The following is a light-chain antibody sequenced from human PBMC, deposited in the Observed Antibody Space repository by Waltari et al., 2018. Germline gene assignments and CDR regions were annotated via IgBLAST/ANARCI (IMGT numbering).Light chain of an antibody. CDR2: GAS. Sequence: EIVMTQSPATLSLSPGERAALSCRASQTVSSSLAWYQQKPGQAPRLFIYGASTRATGIPARFGGSGSGTEFTLTISSLQSEDFAVYYCQQYNNWPLTFGQGTKVEIK. CDR3: QQYNNWPLT. V-gene: IGKV3-15*01. J-gene: IGKJ1*01. CDR1: QTVSSS.